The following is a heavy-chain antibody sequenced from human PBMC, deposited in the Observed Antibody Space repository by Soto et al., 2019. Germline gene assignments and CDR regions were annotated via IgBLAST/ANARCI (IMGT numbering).Heavy chain of an antibody. J-gene: IGHJ6*02. V-gene: IGHV3-23*01. CDR3: AKGTLSDYSCYGLYV. Sequence: GGSLRLSCAASGFTFSSYAMSWVRQAPGKGLEWVSAISGSGGSTYYADSVKGRFTISRDNSKNTLYLQMNSLRAEDTAVYYCAKGTLSDYSCYGLYVWGQGTTVTVSS. CDR1: GFTFSSYA. D-gene: IGHD1-7*01. CDR2: ISGSGGST.